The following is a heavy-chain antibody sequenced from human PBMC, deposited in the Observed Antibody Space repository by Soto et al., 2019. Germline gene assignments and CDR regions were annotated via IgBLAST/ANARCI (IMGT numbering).Heavy chain of an antibody. V-gene: IGHV4-4*09. CDR2: IYPSGST. CDR1: GGSISGYH. CDR3: ARLLGTAVFDH. Sequence: SETLSLTCAVYGGSISGYHWSWIRQTPGKGLEWIGKIYPSGSTDYNPSLNSPVIISADTSKNQVSLKLSPVTAADTAIYYCARLLGTAVFDHWGQGTLVTVSS. J-gene: IGHJ4*02. D-gene: IGHD2-21*02.